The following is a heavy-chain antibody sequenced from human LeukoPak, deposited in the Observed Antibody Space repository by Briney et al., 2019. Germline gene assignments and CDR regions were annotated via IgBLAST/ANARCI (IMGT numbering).Heavy chain of an antibody. V-gene: IGHV3-23*01. Sequence: ETLSLTCAVYGGSFSGYYWSWVRQAPGKGLEWVSAISGSGGSTYYADSVKGRFTISRDNSKNTLYLQMNSLRAEDTAVYYCARDASTYGMDVWGQGTTVTVSS. CDR2: ISGSGGST. CDR1: GGSFSGYY. CDR3: ARDASTYGMDV. J-gene: IGHJ6*02.